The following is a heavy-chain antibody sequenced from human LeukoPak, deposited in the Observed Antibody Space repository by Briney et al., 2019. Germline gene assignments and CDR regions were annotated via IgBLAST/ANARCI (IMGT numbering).Heavy chain of an antibody. J-gene: IGHJ6*03. CDR2: ITSRSAFT. V-gene: IGHV3-48*01. CDR1: GFSFSEYS. D-gene: IGHD3-16*01. CDR3: ARDLTSAYWSPGGYYYHMDV. Sequence: GGSLRLSCVGSGFSFSEYSMNWVRQSPGKGLEWISYITSRSAFTYFAGSVKGRFTISRDDARNSVYLHLNALRVDDTAVYYCARDLTSAYWSPGGYYYHMDVWGKGTAVTVSS.